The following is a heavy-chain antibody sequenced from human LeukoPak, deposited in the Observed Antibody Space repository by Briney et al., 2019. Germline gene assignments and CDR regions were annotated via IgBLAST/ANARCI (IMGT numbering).Heavy chain of an antibody. CDR2: IKQDGSEK. CDR1: GFTFSSYW. Sequence: PGGSLRLSCAASGFTFSSYWMSWVRQAPGKGLEWVANIKQDGSEKYYVGSVKGRFTISRDNAKNSLYLQMNSLRAEDTAVYYWARIYGYYEAEYFQHWGQGTLVTVSS. V-gene: IGHV3-7*01. CDR3: ARIYGYYEAEYFQH. J-gene: IGHJ1*01. D-gene: IGHD4-17*01.